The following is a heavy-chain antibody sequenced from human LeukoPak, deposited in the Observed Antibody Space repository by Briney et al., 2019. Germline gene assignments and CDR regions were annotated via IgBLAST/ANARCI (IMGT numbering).Heavy chain of an antibody. D-gene: IGHD3-22*01. CDR1: GFTFSSHG. CDR2: ISYDENNK. V-gene: IGHV3-30*18. J-gene: IGHJ4*02. CDR3: AKDPVRDYYDSIPSYYFDH. Sequence: GGSLRLPCAASGFTFSSHGMHWVRQAPGKGLEWVAVISYDENNKYYADSVKGRFTISRDNSKNTLYLQMNSLRAEDTAVYYCAKDPVRDYYDSIPSYYFDHWGQGTLVTVSS.